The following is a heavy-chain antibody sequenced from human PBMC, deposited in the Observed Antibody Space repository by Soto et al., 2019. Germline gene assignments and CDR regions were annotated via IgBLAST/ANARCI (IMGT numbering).Heavy chain of an antibody. CDR1: GFTVSSNY. CDR2: IYSGGST. D-gene: IGHD6-6*01. CDR3: AREGEADSSSSPYYYYYYMDV. J-gene: IGHJ6*03. Sequence: GGSLRLSCAASGFTVSSNYMSWVRQAPGKGLEWVSVIYSGGSTYYADSVKGRFTISRDNSKNTLYLQMNSLRAEDTAVYYCAREGEADSSSSPYYYYYYMDVWGKGTTVTVSS. V-gene: IGHV3-66*01.